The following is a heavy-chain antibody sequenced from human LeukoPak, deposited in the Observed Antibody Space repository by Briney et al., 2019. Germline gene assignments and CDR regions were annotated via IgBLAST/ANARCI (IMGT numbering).Heavy chain of an antibody. D-gene: IGHD1-26*01. J-gene: IGHJ5*02. CDR3: ARLPYGSYSDNWFDP. CDR2: IYYSGST. CDR1: GGSISSYY. Sequence: SETLSLTCTVSGGSISSYYWSWIRQPPGKGLEWIGYIYYSGSTNYNPSLKSRVTISVDTSKNQFSLKLSSVTAADTAVYYCARLPYGSYSDNWFDPWGQGTLVTVSS. V-gene: IGHV4-59*08.